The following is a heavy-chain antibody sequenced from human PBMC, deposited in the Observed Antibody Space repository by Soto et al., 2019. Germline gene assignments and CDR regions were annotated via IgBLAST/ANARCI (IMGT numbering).Heavy chain of an antibody. CDR3: ARDRIAGSKYYYGMDV. V-gene: IGHV1-69*01. CDR2: ISPIFGTE. D-gene: IGHD6-13*01. Sequence: QVQLVQYWAEVQKHGSSVRVSCKASGGTFSSYAISWVRQAPGHGLEWMGGISPIFGTENNAQKFQGRVTITADESTSTAYMELSSLRSEDTAVYSCARDRIAGSKYYYGMDVWGQGTTVTVSS. J-gene: IGHJ6*02. CDR1: GGTFSSYA.